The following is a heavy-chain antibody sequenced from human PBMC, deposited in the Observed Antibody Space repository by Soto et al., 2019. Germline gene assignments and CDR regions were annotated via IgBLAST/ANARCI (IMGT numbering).Heavy chain of an antibody. CDR1: GFTFSSYG. V-gene: IGHV3-33*01. Sequence: QVQLVESGGGVVQPGRSLRLSCAASGFTFSSYGMHWVRQAPGKGLEWVAVIWYDGSNKYYADSVKGRFTISRDNSKNTLYLQMNSLRAEDTAVYYCATDPGESWSGWFDPWGQGTLVTVSS. CDR3: ATDPGESWSGWFDP. J-gene: IGHJ5*02. CDR2: IWYDGSNK. D-gene: IGHD6-13*01.